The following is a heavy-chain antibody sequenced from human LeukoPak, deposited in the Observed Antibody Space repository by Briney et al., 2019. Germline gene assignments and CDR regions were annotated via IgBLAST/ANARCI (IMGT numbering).Heavy chain of an antibody. CDR1: GYTFTSYY. J-gene: IGHJ5*02. D-gene: IGHD6-19*01. CDR2: INPSGGST. CDR3: ARDPSSGPSDNWFDP. Sequence: GASVKVSCKVSGYTFTSYYMHWVRQAPGQGLEWMGIINPSGGSTSYAQKFQGRVTMTRDTSTSTVYMELSSLRSEDTAVYHCARDPSSGPSDNWFDPWGQGTLVTVSS. V-gene: IGHV1-46*01.